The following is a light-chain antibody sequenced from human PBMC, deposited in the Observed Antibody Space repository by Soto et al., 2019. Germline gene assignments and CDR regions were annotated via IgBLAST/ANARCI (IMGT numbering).Light chain of an antibody. J-gene: IGLJ2*01. Sequence: QSALTQPPSASGSPGQSVTISCTGASSDVGGSDYVSLYQQLPGKAPKLILYEVTKRPAGVPDRFAGSKSCNTASLTVSGLQADDESYYYCSSFALVDNPQVLFGGGTKLTVL. CDR2: EVT. V-gene: IGLV2-8*01. CDR3: SSFALVDNPQVL. CDR1: SSDVGGSDY.